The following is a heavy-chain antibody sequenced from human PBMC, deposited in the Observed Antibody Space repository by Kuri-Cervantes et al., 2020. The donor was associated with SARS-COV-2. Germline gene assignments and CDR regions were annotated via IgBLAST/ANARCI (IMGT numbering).Heavy chain of an antibody. CDR3: ARDGTPKSWGSAFDI. V-gene: IGHV4-39*07. CDR1: GGSISSSSYY. Sequence: GSLRLSCTVSGGSISSSSYYWGWIRQPPGKGLEWIGSIYYSGSTYYNPSLKSRVTISVDTSKNQSSLKLSSVTAADTAVYYCARDGTPKSWGSAFDIWGQGTMVTVSS. D-gene: IGHD7-27*01. CDR2: IYYSGST. J-gene: IGHJ3*02.